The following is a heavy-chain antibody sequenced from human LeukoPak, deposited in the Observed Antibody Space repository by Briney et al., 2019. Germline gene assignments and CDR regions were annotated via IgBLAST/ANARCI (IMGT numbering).Heavy chain of an antibody. CDR1: GGSISSYY. CDR2: IYTSGST. V-gene: IGHV4-4*07. J-gene: IGHJ6*03. D-gene: IGHD3-3*01. CDR3: ARVFWSGYYTDYYYYMDV. Sequence: SETLSLTCTVSGGSISSYYWSWIRQPAGKGLEWIGRIYTSGSTNYNPSLKSRVTMSVDTSKNQFSLKLSSVTAADTAVYYCARVFWSGYYTDYYYYMDVWGKGTTVTVSS.